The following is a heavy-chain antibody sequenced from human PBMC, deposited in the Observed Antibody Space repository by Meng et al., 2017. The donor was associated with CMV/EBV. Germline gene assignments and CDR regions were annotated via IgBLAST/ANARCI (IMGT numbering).Heavy chain of an antibody. CDR2: ISSSSSYT. D-gene: IGHD3/OR15-3a*01. CDR3: ARDRTGYPFDY. J-gene: IGHJ4*02. V-gene: IGHV3-11*05. Sequence: QVQLVGSGGGLVKPGGSLRLSCAASGFTFSDYYMSWIRQAPGKGLEWVSYISSSSSYTNYADSVKGRFTISRDNAKNSLYLQMNSLRAEDTAVYYCARDRTGYPFDYWGQGTLVTVSS. CDR1: GFTFSDYY.